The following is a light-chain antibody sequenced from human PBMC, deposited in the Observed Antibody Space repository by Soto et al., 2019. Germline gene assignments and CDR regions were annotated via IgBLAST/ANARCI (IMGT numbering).Light chain of an antibody. V-gene: IGKV3-20*01. CDR1: QSVSSSY. CDR3: QQYCSSPPVT. Sequence: EIVLTQSPGTLSLSPGERATLSCRASQSVSSSYLAWYQQKPGQAPRLLIYGASGRATGLPDRFSGSGSGTDFTLTINRLEPEDFAVYYCQQYCSSPPVTFGQGTRLEIK. J-gene: IGKJ5*01. CDR2: GAS.